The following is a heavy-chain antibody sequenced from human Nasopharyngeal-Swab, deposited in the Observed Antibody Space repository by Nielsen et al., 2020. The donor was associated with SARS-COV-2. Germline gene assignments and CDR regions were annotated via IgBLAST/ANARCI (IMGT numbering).Heavy chain of an antibody. J-gene: IGHJ4*02. Sequence: GSLRLSCTVSGGSISSSSYYWGWIRQPPGKGLEWIGSIYYSGSTYYNPSLKSRVTISVDTSKNQFSLKLSSVTAADTATYYCAKVFTAATGSYFDFWGQGTLVTVSS. V-gene: IGHV4-39*01. D-gene: IGHD6-13*01. CDR3: AKVFTAATGSYFDF. CDR1: GGSISSSSYY. CDR2: IYYSGST.